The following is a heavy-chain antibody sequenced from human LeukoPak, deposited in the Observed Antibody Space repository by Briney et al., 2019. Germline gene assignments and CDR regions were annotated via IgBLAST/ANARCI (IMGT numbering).Heavy chain of an antibody. CDR2: IYYSGST. CDR3: ARDLPHYYDSSEGFDY. J-gene: IGHJ4*02. Sequence: PSETLSLTCTVSGGSISSYYWSWIRQPPGKGLEWIGYIYYSGSTNYNPSLKSRVTISVDTSKNQFSLKLSSVTAADTAVYYCARDLPHYYDSSEGFDYWGQGTLVTVSS. V-gene: IGHV4-59*01. CDR1: GGSISSYY. D-gene: IGHD3-22*01.